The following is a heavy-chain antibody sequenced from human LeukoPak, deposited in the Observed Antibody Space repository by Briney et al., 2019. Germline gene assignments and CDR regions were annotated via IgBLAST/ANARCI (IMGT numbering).Heavy chain of an antibody. CDR3: AKDGVSSSWYAVDY. V-gene: IGHV3-23*01. CDR1: GFIFSSYA. CDR2: ISGTGGTT. J-gene: IGHJ4*02. D-gene: IGHD6-13*01. Sequence: GGSLRLSCAASGFIFSSYAMSWVRQAPGKGLEWVSGISGTGGTTYFADSVKGRFTISRDNSKNTLYLQMNSLRAEDTAVYYCAKDGVSSSWYAVDYWGQGTLVTVSS.